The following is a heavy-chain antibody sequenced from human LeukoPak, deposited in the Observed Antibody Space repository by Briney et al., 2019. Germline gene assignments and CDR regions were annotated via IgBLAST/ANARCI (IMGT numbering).Heavy chain of an antibody. CDR3: TRVGGSYYDFHS. Sequence: GGSLRLSCAASGLTFTSSAMHWVRQPSGKGLGWVGRIRRKANRYATAYAASVKGRFTISRDDSKNTAYLHINSLKTQDTAVYYCTRVGGSYYDFHSWRPGTLVTVSS. D-gene: IGHD1-26*01. J-gene: IGHJ4*02. CDR1: GLTFTSSA. CDR2: IRRKANRYAT. V-gene: IGHV3-73*01.